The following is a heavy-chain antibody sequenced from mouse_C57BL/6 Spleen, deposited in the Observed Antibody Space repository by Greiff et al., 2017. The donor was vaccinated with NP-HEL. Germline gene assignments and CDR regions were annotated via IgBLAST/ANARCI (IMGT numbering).Heavy chain of an antibody. CDR2: INSDGSST. D-gene: IGHD3-3*01. CDR3: ARDGGDGYFDV. J-gene: IGHJ1*03. CDR1: GFTFSDYY. V-gene: IGHV5-16*01. Sequence: EVKLVESEGGLVQPGSSMKLSCTASGFTFSDYYMAWVRQVPEKGLEWVANINSDGSSTYYLDSLKSRFIISRDNATNILYLQMSSLKSEDTATYYCARDGGDGYFDVWGTGTTVTVAS.